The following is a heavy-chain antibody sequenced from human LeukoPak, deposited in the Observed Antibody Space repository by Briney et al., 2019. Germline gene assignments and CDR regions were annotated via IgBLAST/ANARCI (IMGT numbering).Heavy chain of an antibody. V-gene: IGHV1-18*01. CDR2: ISAYNGNT. CDR1: GYTFTSYG. Sequence: GASVKVSCKAPGYTFTSYGISWVRQAPGQGLEWMGWISAYNGNTNYAQKLQGRVTMTTDTSTSTAYMELRSLRSEDTAVYYCAIVTYYYDSSGYLDYWGQGTLVTVSS. CDR3: AIVTYYYDSSGYLDY. D-gene: IGHD3-22*01. J-gene: IGHJ4*02.